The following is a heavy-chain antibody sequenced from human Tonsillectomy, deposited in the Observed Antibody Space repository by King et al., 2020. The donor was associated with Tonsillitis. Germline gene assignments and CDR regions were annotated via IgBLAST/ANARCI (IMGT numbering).Heavy chain of an antibody. D-gene: IGHD3-9*01. CDR3: ARDGSATYYDTLTGQGWSFDV. CDR1: GFTFSSYG. J-gene: IGHJ2*01. CDR2: ISSTSSYI. Sequence: VQLVESGGGLVKPGGSLRLSCAASGFTFSSYGMNWVRQAPGKGLEWVSFISSTSSYIYYADSDSVKGRFTISRDNAKNSLYLQMNSLRAEDTAVYYCARDGSATYYDTLTGQGWSFDVWGRGTLVTVSS. V-gene: IGHV3-21*06.